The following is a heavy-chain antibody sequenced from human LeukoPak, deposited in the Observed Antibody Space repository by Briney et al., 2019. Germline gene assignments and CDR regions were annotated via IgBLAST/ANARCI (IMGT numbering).Heavy chain of an antibody. D-gene: IGHD2-2*02. Sequence: SETLSLTCAVYGGSLSGYDWSWIRQPPGEGLEWIGEINHSGTTNYNPSLKSRLIISVDTSKKQFTLKLSSVTAADTAVYYCARLGYQLLYAYYYYYMDVWGKGTTVTVSS. CDR2: INHSGTT. V-gene: IGHV4-34*01. CDR3: ARLGYQLLYAYYYYYMDV. J-gene: IGHJ6*03. CDR1: GGSLSGYD.